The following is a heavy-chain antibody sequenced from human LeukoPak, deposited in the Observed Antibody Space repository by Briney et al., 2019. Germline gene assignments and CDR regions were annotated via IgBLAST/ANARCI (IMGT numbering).Heavy chain of an antibody. CDR2: IFYTGDT. J-gene: IGHJ4*02. V-gene: IGHV4-39*01. D-gene: IGHD6-6*01. Sequence: MSSETLPLTCLVSGDSVNRHPYYWGWVRQPPGKGLEWIGSIFYTGDTYYNPSLKSRVTIFLDASKNQFSLELTSMTVADTALYFCAGPHAAARFDYWGQGALVTVSS. CDR3: AGPHAAARFDY. CDR1: GDSVNRHPYY.